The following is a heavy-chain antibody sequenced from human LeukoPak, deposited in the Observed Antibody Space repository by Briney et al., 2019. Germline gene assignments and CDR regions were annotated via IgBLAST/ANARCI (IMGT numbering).Heavy chain of an antibody. D-gene: IGHD1-26*01. CDR2: ISRDGSIT. Sequence: GGSLRLSCAGTGFVFSAFRMTWIRQASGRGLEWIAYISRDGSITHYADSVKGRFTVSRDGAQNSLFLQMDNLRVDDTATYYCAKEKGAGGGYPVLDSWGRGTLVTVSS. J-gene: IGHJ4*02. CDR3: AKEKGAGGGYPVLDS. CDR1: GFVFSAFR. V-gene: IGHV3-48*01.